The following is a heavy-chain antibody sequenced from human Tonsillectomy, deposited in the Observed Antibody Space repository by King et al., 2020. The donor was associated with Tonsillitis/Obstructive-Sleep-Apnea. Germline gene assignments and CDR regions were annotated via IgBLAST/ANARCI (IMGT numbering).Heavy chain of an antibody. CDR3: ASKLGDCSRTCCYGVDY. Sequence: VQLQQWGAGLLKPSETLSLTCAVYGGSFSGYYWRCIRQPPGKGLEWIGEINHGGSTNYNPSLQSRVTISVDTSKNKFSQKLRSVTAADTAVYYCASKLGDCSRTCCYGVDYWGHGTLCTVSS. D-gene: IGHD2-2*01. V-gene: IGHV4-34*01. CDR1: GGSFSGYY. J-gene: IGHJ4*01. CDR2: INHGGST.